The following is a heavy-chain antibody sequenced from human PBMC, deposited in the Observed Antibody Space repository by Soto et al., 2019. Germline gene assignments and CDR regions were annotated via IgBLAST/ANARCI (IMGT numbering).Heavy chain of an antibody. V-gene: IGHV3-23*01. J-gene: IGHJ4*02. D-gene: IGHD3-16*01. Sequence: EVQLLESGGGLVQPGGSLRLSCAVSGITFSSYAMSWVRQAPGKGLEFVSTISGTGSSTYYADSVKGRFTISRDNSKNTLYLQTNSLRAEDTAVYYCAKFSAVNGGELDFWGQGTLVTVSS. CDR1: GITFSSYA. CDR3: AKFSAVNGGELDF. CDR2: ISGTGSST.